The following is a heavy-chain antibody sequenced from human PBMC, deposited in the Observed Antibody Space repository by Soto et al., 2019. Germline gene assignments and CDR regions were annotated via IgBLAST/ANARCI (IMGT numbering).Heavy chain of an antibody. CDR1: GFTFSSYS. CDR3: ARGYGDYVLVFDY. D-gene: IGHD4-17*01. Sequence: GGSLRLFCAASGFTFSSYSMNWVRQAPGKGLEWVSSISSSSSYIYYADSVKGRFTISRDNAKNSLYLQMNSLRAEDTAVYYCARGYGDYVLVFDYWGQGTLVTVSS. CDR2: ISSSSSYI. J-gene: IGHJ4*02. V-gene: IGHV3-21*01.